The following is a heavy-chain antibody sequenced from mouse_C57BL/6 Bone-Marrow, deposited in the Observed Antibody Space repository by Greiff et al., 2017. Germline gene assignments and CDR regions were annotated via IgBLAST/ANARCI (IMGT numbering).Heavy chain of an antibody. V-gene: IGHV1-59*01. CDR3: ASDYWYFDV. CDR1: GYTFTSYW. D-gene: IGHD6-1*01. J-gene: IGHJ1*03. CDR2: IDPADSYT. Sequence: VQLQQPGAELVRPGTSVKLSCKASGYTFTSYWMHWVKQRPGQGLEWIGVIDPADSYTNYNQKFKGKATLTVDTSSSTAYMQLSRLTSEGSAVYYCASDYWYFDVWGTGTTVTGSS.